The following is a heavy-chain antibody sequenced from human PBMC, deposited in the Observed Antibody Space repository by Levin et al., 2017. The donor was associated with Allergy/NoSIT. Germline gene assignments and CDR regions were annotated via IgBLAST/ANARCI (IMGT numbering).Heavy chain of an antibody. CDR3: ARFVVTPVSYFYMDV. V-gene: IGHV1-18*01. CDR2: ISTHNGNT. D-gene: IGHD2-2*01. CDR1: GYTFKNYG. J-gene: IGHJ6*03. Sequence: PGESLKISCQASGYTFKNYGISWVRQAPGQGLEWMGWISTHNGNTNYAQSFQGRVTMTTDTSTSTADMELRSLISYDTAVYYCARFVVTPVSYFYMDVWGKGTTVTVSS.